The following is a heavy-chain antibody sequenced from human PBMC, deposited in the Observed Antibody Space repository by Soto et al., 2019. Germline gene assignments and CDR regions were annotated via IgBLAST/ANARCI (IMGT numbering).Heavy chain of an antibody. D-gene: IGHD4-17*01. CDR2: IWYDGSNK. Sequence: GGSLRLSCAASGFTFSSYGMHWVRQAPGKGLEWVAVIWYDGSNKYYADSVKGRFTISRDNAKNSLYLQMNSLRAEDTAVYYCARAYLRWDNWLDPWGQGTLVTVSS. CDR3: ARAYLRWDNWLDP. CDR1: GFTFSSYG. V-gene: IGHV3-33*01. J-gene: IGHJ5*02.